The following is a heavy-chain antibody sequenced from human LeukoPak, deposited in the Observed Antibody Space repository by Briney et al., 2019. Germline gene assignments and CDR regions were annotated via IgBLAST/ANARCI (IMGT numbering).Heavy chain of an antibody. Sequence: GGSLRLSCAASGFTFSSYAMHWVRQAPGKGLEYVSAISSNGGSTYYANSVKGRFTISRDNAKNSLYLQMNSLGAEDTAVYYCAREGMTGYIYNWFDPWGQGTLVTVSS. CDR1: GFTFSSYA. D-gene: IGHD3-9*01. CDR3: AREGMTGYIYNWFDP. J-gene: IGHJ5*02. CDR2: ISSNGGST. V-gene: IGHV3-64*01.